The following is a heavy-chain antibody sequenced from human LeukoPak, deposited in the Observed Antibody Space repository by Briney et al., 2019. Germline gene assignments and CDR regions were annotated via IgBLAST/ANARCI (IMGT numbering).Heavy chain of an antibody. D-gene: IGHD6-19*01. CDR2: ISAYNGDT. J-gene: IGHJ3*02. Sequence: ASVKVSCKASGYTFTSYGISWVRQAPGQGLEWMGWISAYNGDTNYAQKLQGRVTMTTDTSTSTAYMELRSLRSDDTAVYYCARGLQENLAWLQAFSAFDIWGQGTMVTVSS. CDR1: GYTFTSYG. V-gene: IGHV1-18*01. CDR3: ARGLQENLAWLQAFSAFDI.